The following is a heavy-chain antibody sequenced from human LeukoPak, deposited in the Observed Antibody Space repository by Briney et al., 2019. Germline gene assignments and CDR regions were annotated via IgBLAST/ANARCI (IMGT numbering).Heavy chain of an antibody. Sequence: ASLKISCKASGYTFIDYYIHWVQQAPGKGLEWMGRVDPEDGEALYAEKFQGRLTITADRSTTTAYMELSSLRSEDTAVYYCATKSTTTVGAFDIWGQGTMVTVSS. J-gene: IGHJ3*02. V-gene: IGHV1-69-2*01. D-gene: IGHD4-17*01. CDR2: VDPEDGEA. CDR1: GYTFIDYY. CDR3: ATKSTTTVGAFDI.